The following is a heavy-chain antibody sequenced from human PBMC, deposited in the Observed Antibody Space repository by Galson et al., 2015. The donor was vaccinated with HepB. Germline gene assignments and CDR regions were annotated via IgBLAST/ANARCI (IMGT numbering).Heavy chain of an antibody. CDR1: GFTFSSYA. CDR2: ISYDGSNK. J-gene: IGHJ6*02. CDR3: ARERGIDYGDYGYYYYGMDV. D-gene: IGHD4-17*01. V-gene: IGHV3-30-3*01. Sequence: SLRLSCAASGFTFSSYAMHWVRQAPGKGLEWVAVISYDGSNKYYADSVKGRFTISRDNSKNTLYLQMNSLRAEDTAVYYCARERGIDYGDYGYYYYGMDVWGQGTTVTVSS.